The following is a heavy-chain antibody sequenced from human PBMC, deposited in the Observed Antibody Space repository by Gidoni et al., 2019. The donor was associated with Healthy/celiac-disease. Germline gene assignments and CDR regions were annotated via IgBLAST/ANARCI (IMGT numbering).Heavy chain of an antibody. J-gene: IGHJ5*02. CDR2: INHSGST. V-gene: IGHV4-34*01. D-gene: IGHD6-13*01. CDR3: ARMNPYSSSWPPTDNWFDP. CDR1: GGSFSGYY. Sequence: QVQLQQLGAGLLKPSETLSLTSAVYGGSFSGYYWSWIRLPPGKGMEWIGEINHSGSTNYNPSLKSRVTISVDTCKNQFSLKLSSGTAADTAVYYCARMNPYSSSWPPTDNWFDPWGQGTLVTVSS.